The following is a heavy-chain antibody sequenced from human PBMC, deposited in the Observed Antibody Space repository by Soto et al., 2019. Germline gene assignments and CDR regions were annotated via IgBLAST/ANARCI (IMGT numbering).Heavy chain of an antibody. CDR1: GYSISSSNW. CDR3: ARGSVGVPAANRFWFDP. D-gene: IGHD2-2*01. Sequence: SETLSLTCAVSGYSISSSNWWGWIRQPPGKGLEWIGYIYYSGSTYYNPSLKSRVTMSVDKSKNQFSLKLSPLTAVDTAVYYCARGSVGVPAANRFWFDPWGQGTLVTVSS. J-gene: IGHJ5*02. V-gene: IGHV4-28*03. CDR2: IYYSGST.